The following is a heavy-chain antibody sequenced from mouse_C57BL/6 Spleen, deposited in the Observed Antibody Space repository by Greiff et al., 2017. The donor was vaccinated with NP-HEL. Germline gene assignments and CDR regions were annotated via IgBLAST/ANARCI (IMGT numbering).Heavy chain of an antibody. CDR2: INYDGSST. CDR3: ARENSYYYGSSVYFDY. Sequence: EVNVVESEGGLVQPGSSMKLSCTASGFTFSDYYMAWVRQVPEKGLEWVANINYDGSSTYYLDSLKSRFIISRDNAKNILYLQMSSLKSEDTATYYCARENSYYYGSSVYFDYWGQGTTLTVSS. D-gene: IGHD1-1*01. CDR1: GFTFSDYY. V-gene: IGHV5-16*01. J-gene: IGHJ2*01.